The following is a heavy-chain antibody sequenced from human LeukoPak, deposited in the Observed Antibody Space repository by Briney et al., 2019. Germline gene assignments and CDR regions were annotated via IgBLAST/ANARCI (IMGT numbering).Heavy chain of an antibody. D-gene: IGHD5-24*01. CDR1: GGSISSGGYS. CDR3: ARLRRDGYNYGFDY. CDR2: IYHSGST. Sequence: SETLSLTCAVSGGSISSGGYSWSWIRQPPGKGLEWIGYIYHSGSTYYNPSLKSRVTISVDRSKNRFSLKLSSVTAADTAVYYCARLRRDGYNYGFDYWGQGTLVTVSS. J-gene: IGHJ4*02. V-gene: IGHV4-30-2*01.